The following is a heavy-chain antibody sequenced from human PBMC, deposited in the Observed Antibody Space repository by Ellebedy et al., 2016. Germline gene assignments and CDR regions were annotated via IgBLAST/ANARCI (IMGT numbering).Heavy chain of an antibody. CDR1: GNTFSDYY. D-gene: IGHD2-15*01. CDR2: VHPNSGGR. Sequence: ASVKVSXXASGNTFSDYYIHWVRQAPGQGPEWMGWVHPNSGGRTYAQKFQGRVTLTSDKSIGTVYMELTNLRSDDTAVYYCARDRQDIPVIPNTLSYSMDVWGSGTTVTVSS. CDR3: ARDRQDIPVIPNTLSYSMDV. J-gene: IGHJ6*03. V-gene: IGHV1-2*02.